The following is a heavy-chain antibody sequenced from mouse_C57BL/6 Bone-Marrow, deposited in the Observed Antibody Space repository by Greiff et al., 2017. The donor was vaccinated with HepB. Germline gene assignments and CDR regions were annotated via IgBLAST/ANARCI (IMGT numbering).Heavy chain of an antibody. V-gene: IGHV1-64*01. J-gene: IGHJ3*01. CDR2: IHPNSGST. Sequence: QVQLKESGAELVKPGASVKLSCKASGYTFTSYWMHWVKQRPGQGLEWIGMIHPNSGSTNYNEKFKSKATLTVDKSTSTAYMPLSSLTSEDSAVYYCARGPWFAYWGQGTLVTVSA. CDR3: ARGPWFAY. CDR1: GYTFTSYW.